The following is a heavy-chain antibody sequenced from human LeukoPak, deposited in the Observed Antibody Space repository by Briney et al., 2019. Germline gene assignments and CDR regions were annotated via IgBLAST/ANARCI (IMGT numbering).Heavy chain of an antibody. CDR2: RST. V-gene: IGHV4-61*02. Sequence: SETLSLTCTVSGNSISSGDNYWSWIRQPAGKGLEWIGRRSTNYNPSLKSRVTISVDTSKNQFSLKLSSVTAADTAVYYCARGMVVRGVYDYWGQGTLVTVSS. CDR3: ARGMVVRGVYDY. CDR1: GNSISSGDNY. J-gene: IGHJ4*02. D-gene: IGHD3-10*01.